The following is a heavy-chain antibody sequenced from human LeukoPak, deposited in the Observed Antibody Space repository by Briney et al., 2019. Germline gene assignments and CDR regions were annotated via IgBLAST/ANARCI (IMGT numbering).Heavy chain of an antibody. D-gene: IGHD3-16*01. CDR2: INPNSGGA. CDR3: ARGSIPGGYYTSGELAS. J-gene: IGHJ5*02. CDR1: GYTFTGYY. V-gene: IGHV1-2*02. Sequence: ASVKVSCKASGYTFTGYYMHWVRQAPGQGLEWMGWINPNSGGANSAQKFQGRVTMTRDTSISTASMELNRLGSDDTAVYYCARGSIPGGYYTSGELASWGQGTLVTVSS.